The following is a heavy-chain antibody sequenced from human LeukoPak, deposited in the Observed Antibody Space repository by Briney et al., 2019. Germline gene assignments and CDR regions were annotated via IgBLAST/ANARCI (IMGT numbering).Heavy chain of an antibody. Sequence: GGSLRLSCAASGFTSSSYGMHWVRQAPGKGLEWVGFIRYDGSDKYYADSVKGRFTISRDNPKNTLYLQVNSLRAEDTAVYYCAKDSWEVGATSEIDYWGRGTLVTVSS. J-gene: IGHJ4*02. V-gene: IGHV3-30*02. CDR2: IRYDGSDK. CDR1: GFTSSSYG. CDR3: AKDSWEVGATSEIDY. D-gene: IGHD1-26*01.